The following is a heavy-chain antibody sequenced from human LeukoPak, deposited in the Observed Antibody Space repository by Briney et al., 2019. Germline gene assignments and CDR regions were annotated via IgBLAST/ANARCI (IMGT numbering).Heavy chain of an antibody. J-gene: IGHJ6*03. Sequence: ASVKVSCKASGGTFSSYAISWVRQAPGQGLERMGGIIPIFGTANYAQKFQGRVTITTDESTSTAYMELSSLRSEDTAVYYCARVCEPPYYYYYYMDVWGKGTTVTVSS. CDR3: ARVCEPPYYYYYYMDV. CDR1: GGTFSSYA. V-gene: IGHV1-69*05. CDR2: IIPIFGTA. D-gene: IGHD1-14*01.